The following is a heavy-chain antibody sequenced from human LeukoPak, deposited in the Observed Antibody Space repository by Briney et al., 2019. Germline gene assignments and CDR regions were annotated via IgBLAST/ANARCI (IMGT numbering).Heavy chain of an antibody. J-gene: IGHJ4*02. Sequence: KTGESLKISCKVSGYGFTNYWIGWVRQMPGKGLEWMGIIYPDDSDARYSPSFQGQVTLSADKSISTAYLQWSSLKASDTAMYYCARRGPYGDSDYWGQGTLVTVSS. CDR2: IYPDDSDA. CDR3: ARRGPYGDSDY. CDR1: GYGFTNYW. V-gene: IGHV5-51*01. D-gene: IGHD4-17*01.